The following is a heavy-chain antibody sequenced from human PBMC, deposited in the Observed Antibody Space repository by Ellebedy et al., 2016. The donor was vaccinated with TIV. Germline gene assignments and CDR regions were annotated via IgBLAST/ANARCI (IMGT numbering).Heavy chain of an antibody. CDR1: GGSTSSSGFF. J-gene: IGHJ4*02. D-gene: IGHD6-13*01. CDR3: ARGGTVYTSSI. Sequence: GSLRLSCTVSGGSTSSSGFFWGWIRQPPGKGLEGIGNIYSSGSTYYNPSLKSRVTISLHTSKNQFSLELTSVTAADTAVYYCARGGTVYTSSIWGQGTLVTVSS. CDR2: IYSSGST. V-gene: IGHV4-39*07.